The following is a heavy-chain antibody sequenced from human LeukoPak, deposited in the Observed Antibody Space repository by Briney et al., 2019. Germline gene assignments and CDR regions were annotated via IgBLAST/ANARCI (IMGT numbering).Heavy chain of an antibody. CDR2: ISYDGSNK. CDR1: GFTFSSYA. D-gene: IGHD3-22*01. CDR3: AREAGGSGYYLDY. J-gene: IGHJ4*02. Sequence: PGGSLRLSCAASGFTFSSYAMHWVRQAPGKGLEWVAVISYDGSNKYYADSVKGRFTISRDNSKNTLYLQMNSLRAEDTAVYYCAREAGGSGYYLDYWGQGTLVTVSS. V-gene: IGHV3-30*04.